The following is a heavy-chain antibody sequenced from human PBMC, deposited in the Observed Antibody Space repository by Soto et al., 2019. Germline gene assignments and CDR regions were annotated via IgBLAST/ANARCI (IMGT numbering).Heavy chain of an antibody. J-gene: IGHJ6*02. CDR1: GFTFDDYA. CDR2: ISWDGGST. D-gene: IGHD2-2*01. V-gene: IGHV3-43D*04. CDR3: AKDIRSSTSWKNYYYYGMDV. Sequence: PGGSLRLSCAASGFTFDDYAMHWVRQAPWKGLEWVSLISWDGGSTYYADSVKGRFTISRDNSKNSLYLQMNSLRAEDTALYYCAKDIRSSTSWKNYYYYGMDVWGQGTTVTVSS.